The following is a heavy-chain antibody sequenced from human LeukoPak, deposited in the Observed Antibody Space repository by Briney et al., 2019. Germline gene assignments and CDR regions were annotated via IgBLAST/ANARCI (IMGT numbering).Heavy chain of an antibody. CDR3: ARVDSSGWYH. V-gene: IGHV3-21*01. CDR2: ISSSSSYI. CDR1: GFTFSSYS. Sequence: GGSLRLSCAASGFTFSSYSMNWVRQAPGKGLEWVSHISSSSSYIYYADSVKGRFTISRDNAKNSLYLQMNSLRAEDTAVYYCARVDSSGWYHWGQGTLVTVSS. J-gene: IGHJ5*02. D-gene: IGHD6-19*01.